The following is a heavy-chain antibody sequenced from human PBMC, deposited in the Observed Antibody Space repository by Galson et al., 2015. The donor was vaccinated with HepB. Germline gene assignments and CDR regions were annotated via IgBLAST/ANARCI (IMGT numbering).Heavy chain of an antibody. CDR2: ASGSGRST. J-gene: IGHJ4*02. CDR1: GFTFNSHA. CDR3: AKGVLQVGATPFDY. Sequence: SLRLSCAASGFTFNSHAMSWVRQAPGKGLEWVSVASGSGRSTYYADSVKGRFTISRDNPKNMLFLQMDSLRVEDTALYYCAKGVLQVGATPFDYWGQGTLVTVSS. V-gene: IGHV3-23*01. D-gene: IGHD2-15*01.